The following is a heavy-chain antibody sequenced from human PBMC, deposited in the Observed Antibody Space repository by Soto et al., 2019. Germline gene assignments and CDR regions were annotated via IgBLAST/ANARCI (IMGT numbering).Heavy chain of an antibody. CDR2: LGLYTGRI. Sequence: PGGSLRLSCAASRITSTDHAIHWIRQAPGKGLEWVSGLGLYTGRIGYADSVKGRFTVSRDNAGNSVYLEMNSLRAEDTALYYCTKDITPGGADVWGQGTTVTVSS. CDR3: TKDITPGGADV. D-gene: IGHD3-10*01. CDR1: RITSTDHA. J-gene: IGHJ6*02. V-gene: IGHV3-9*02.